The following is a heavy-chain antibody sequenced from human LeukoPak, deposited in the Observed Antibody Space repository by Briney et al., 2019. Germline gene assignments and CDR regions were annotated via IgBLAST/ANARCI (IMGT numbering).Heavy chain of an antibody. CDR3: ARGRSTPDSSPYNWFDP. D-gene: IGHD6-6*01. J-gene: IGHJ5*02. Sequence: PSETLSLTCTVSGGSISSYYWSWIRQPAGKGLEWIGRIYTSGSTNYNPSLKSRVTMSVDTSKNQFSLKLSSVTAADTAVYYCARGRSTPDSSPYNWFDPWGQGTLVTVSS. CDR2: IYTSGST. CDR1: GGSISSYY. V-gene: IGHV4-4*07.